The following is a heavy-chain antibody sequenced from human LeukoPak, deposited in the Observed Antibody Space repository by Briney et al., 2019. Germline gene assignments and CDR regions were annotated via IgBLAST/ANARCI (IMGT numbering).Heavy chain of an antibody. D-gene: IGHD5-12*01. J-gene: IGHJ5*02. CDR1: GGSISSYY. Sequence: SETLSLTCTVSGGSISSYYWSWIRQPPGKGLEWIGYIYYSGNTNYNPSLKSRVTISVDTSKNQFSLKLSSVTAADTAVYYCAKVWVATIEWHPWGQGTLVTVSS. CDR2: IYYSGNT. V-gene: IGHV4-59*01. CDR3: AKVWVATIEWHP.